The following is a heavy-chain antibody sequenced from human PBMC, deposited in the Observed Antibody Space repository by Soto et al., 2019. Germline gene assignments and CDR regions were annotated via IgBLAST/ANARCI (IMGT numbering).Heavy chain of an antibody. J-gene: IGHJ4*02. D-gene: IGHD2-2*01. CDR3: AIVVVPARRSALNYFDY. Sequence: QVQLVQSGAEVKKPGASVKVSCKASGYTFTSYYMHWVRQAPGQGLEWMGIINPSGGSTSYAQKFQGRVTMTRDTSTSTVYMELSSLRSEETAVYYCAIVVVPARRSALNYFDYWGQGTLVTVSS. CDR2: INPSGGST. CDR1: GYTFTSYY. V-gene: IGHV1-46*03.